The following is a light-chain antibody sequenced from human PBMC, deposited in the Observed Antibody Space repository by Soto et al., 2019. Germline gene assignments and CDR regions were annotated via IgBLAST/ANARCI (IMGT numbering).Light chain of an antibody. J-gene: IGLJ2*01. Sequence: QSVLTQPPSVSAAPGQTVTISCSGSSSNIGNNYVSWYQQLPGTAPKILIYDSNKRPSGIPDRFSGSKSGTSATLGITGLQTGDEADYYCGTWDSSLSAGVFGGGTKLTVL. CDR1: SSNIGNNY. V-gene: IGLV1-51*01. CDR2: DSN. CDR3: GTWDSSLSAGV.